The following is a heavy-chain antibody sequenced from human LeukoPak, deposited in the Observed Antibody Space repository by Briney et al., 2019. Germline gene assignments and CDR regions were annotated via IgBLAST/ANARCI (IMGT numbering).Heavy chain of an antibody. J-gene: IGHJ4*02. CDR3: AKDDAYLQYDD. CDR1: GFTFSSYE. Sequence: GGSLRPSCAASGFTFSSYEMNWVRQVPGKGLEWISYITTGGTTIYYADSVKGRFTVSRDNSKNMVFLQMNSLRAEDTAIYYCAKDDAYLQYDDWGQGTLVAVSS. CDR2: ITTGGTTI. D-gene: IGHD5-24*01. V-gene: IGHV3-48*03.